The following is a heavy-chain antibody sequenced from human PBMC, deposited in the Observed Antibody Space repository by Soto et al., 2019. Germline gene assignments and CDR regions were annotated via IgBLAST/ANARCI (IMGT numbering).Heavy chain of an antibody. CDR2: IYYSGST. V-gene: IGHV4-61*01. D-gene: IGHD6-19*01. CDR1: GGSVSSGSYF. CDR3: ARGPIAVAGTLPGY. Sequence: QVQLQESGPGLVKPSETLSLTYTVSGGSVSSGSYFWSWIRQPPGKGLEWIGYIYYSGSTNYNPSLNSRVTISVDTSKKQLSLKLSSVTAADTAVYYCARGPIAVAGTLPGYWGQGTLVTVSS. J-gene: IGHJ4*02.